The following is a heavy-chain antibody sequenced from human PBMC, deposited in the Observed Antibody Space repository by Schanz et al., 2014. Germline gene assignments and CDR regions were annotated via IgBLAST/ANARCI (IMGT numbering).Heavy chain of an antibody. J-gene: IGHJ3*02. V-gene: IGHV3-23*01. Sequence: EVQLLESGGGLVQPGGSLRLSCATSGFSFSSYAINWVRQAPGKGLEWVSAISGSGGSTYYADSVKGRFTISRDNSKNTLYLQMNSLRAEDTAVYYCAKGRFGELSAFDIWGQGTMVTVSS. CDR3: AKGRFGELSAFDI. CDR1: GFSFSSYA. CDR2: ISGSGGST. D-gene: IGHD3-10*01.